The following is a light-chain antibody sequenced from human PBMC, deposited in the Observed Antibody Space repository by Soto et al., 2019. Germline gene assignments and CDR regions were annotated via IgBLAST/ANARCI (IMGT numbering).Light chain of an antibody. Sequence: DIVMTQSPDSLAVSLGERATINCKSSQSVLYSSNNKNYLAWYQQRPGQPPNLLIYWASTRESGVPDRFSGSGSGTDFPLTISRLPAEDLAIYYCQQYFSFPWTFGQGTKVEIK. CDR3: QQYFSFPWT. CDR2: WAS. CDR1: QSVLYSSNNKNY. V-gene: IGKV4-1*01. J-gene: IGKJ1*01.